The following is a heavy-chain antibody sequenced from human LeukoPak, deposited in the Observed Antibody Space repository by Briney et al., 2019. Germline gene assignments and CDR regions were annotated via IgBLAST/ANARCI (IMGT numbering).Heavy chain of an antibody. CDR3: ARARGARITMIVVVDYFDY. CDR2: IYYSGST. J-gene: IGHJ4*02. D-gene: IGHD3-22*01. V-gene: IGHV4-59*01. Sequence: SETLSLTCTVSGGSISSYYWSWIRQPPGRGLEWIGYIYYSGSTNYNPSLKSRVTISVDTSKNQFSLKLSSVTAADTAVYYCARARGARITMIVVVDYFDYWGQGTLVTVSS. CDR1: GGSISSYY.